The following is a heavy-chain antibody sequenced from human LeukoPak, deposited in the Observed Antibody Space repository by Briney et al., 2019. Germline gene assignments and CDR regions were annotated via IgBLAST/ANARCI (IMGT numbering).Heavy chain of an antibody. Sequence: PGGSLRLSCAASGFIFSSYSMNWVRQAPGKGLEWVSYISSSSGTIYYADSVKGRFTISRDNAKNSLYLQMNSLRAEDTAVYYCARVMTTVIKAFDYWGQGTLVTVSS. J-gene: IGHJ4*02. CDR2: ISSSSGTI. CDR3: ARVMTTVIKAFDY. V-gene: IGHV3-48*01. CDR1: GFIFSSYS. D-gene: IGHD4-17*01.